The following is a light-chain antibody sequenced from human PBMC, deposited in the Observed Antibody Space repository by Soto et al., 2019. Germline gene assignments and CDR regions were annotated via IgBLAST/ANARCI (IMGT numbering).Light chain of an antibody. J-gene: IGKJ4*01. CDR2: KAS. CDR1: QSINNC. CDR3: QQYDIYPS. Sequence: DIQMTQSPSTLSASVGDRVTITCRASQSINNCLAWYQQKPGKAPKLLIYKASSLESGVPSRFSGSGSGTEFTLTISSLQTDDFATYYCQQYDIYPSFGGGTKVEIK. V-gene: IGKV1-5*03.